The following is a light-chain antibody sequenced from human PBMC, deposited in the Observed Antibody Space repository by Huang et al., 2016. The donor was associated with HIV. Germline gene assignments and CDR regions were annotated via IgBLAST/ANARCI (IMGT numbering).Light chain of an antibody. Sequence: EIVLTQSPDFQSVAPKDKVTITCRASQSIGTSLHWYQQKPDQSPNLLIRYTSESMAGVPSRFSGGGSGTVFTLTINSLEAEDAAAYFCLQSRSLPVTFGGGTKVEIK. CDR1: QSIGTS. V-gene: IGKV6D-21*02. J-gene: IGKJ4*01. CDR3: LQSRSLPVT. CDR2: YTS.